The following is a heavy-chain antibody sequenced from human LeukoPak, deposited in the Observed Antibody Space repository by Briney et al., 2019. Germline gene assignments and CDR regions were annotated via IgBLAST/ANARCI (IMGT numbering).Heavy chain of an antibody. V-gene: IGHV3-21*01. D-gene: IGHD3-22*01. J-gene: IGHJ4*02. CDR2: FSSSSSYR. CDR3: ARDVGSFLGYDSSGYSGFDH. Sequence: GGSLRLSCASSGFTFWCYSMTWGRQAPGKGLEWVSSFSSSSSYRYDAASVKGRFTIYRDDAKNSLYLQMNSLRAEDTAVYYCARDVGSFLGYDSSGYSGFDHWGQETLVTVSS. CDR1: GFTFWCYS.